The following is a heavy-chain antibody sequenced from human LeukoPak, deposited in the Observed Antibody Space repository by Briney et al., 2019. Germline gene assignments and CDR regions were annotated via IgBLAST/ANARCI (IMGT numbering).Heavy chain of an antibody. Sequence: PSETLSLTCSVSGTSISDYSWSWIRQPAGKGLEWIGRIYTSGSTNYNPSLKSRVTISLDTSKNQFSLKLNSVTAADTAVYYCATNRAELWGRGTLVTVSS. CDR2: IYTSGST. D-gene: IGHD2-2*01. J-gene: IGHJ2*01. V-gene: IGHV4-4*07. CDR3: ATNRAEL. CDR1: GTSISDYS.